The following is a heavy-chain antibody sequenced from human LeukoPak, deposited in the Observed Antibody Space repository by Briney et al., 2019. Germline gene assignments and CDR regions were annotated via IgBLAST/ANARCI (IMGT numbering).Heavy chain of an antibody. D-gene: IGHD3-10*01. CDR3: AGGRIGESY. V-gene: IGHV3-53*01. CDR1: GLTVSSSY. J-gene: IGHJ4*02. CDR2: IHSGGGT. Sequence: GGSLRLSCAASGLTVSSSYINWVRQAPGKGLEWVSVIHSGGGTDYADSVKGRFTISRDNSKNTVYLQMNSLRVEDTAVYYCAGGRIGESYWGQGTLVAVSS.